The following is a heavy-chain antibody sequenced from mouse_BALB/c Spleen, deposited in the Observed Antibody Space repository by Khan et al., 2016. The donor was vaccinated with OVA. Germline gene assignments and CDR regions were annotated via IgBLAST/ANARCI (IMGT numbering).Heavy chain of an antibody. CDR2: ISGDSYTI. CDR3: ARSYCSRYYFDQ. Sequence: EVELVESGGGLVQPGGSRKLSCVASGFTFSSFGMHWVRQAPEKGLEWVAYISGDSYTIYYTDTVKGRFTISRDNPKNTLFLQMTSLRSEDMAMYYCARSYCSRYYFDQWGQGTTLTVSS. J-gene: IGHJ2*01. CDR1: GFTFSSFG. V-gene: IGHV5-17*02. D-gene: IGHD1-1*01.